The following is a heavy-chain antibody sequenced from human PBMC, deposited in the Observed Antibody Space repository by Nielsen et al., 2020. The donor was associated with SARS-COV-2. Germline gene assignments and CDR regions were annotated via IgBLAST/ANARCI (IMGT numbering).Heavy chain of an antibody. Sequence: RQAPGKGLEWVSGITESGVGIYYADSVKGRFTISRDNAKNSLYLQMNSLRAEDTAVYYCARARPYSSSWPYIPYYYYGMDVWGQGTTVTVSS. CDR2: ITESGVGI. D-gene: IGHD6-13*01. V-gene: IGHV3-11*01. CDR3: ARARPYSSSWPYIPYYYYGMDV. J-gene: IGHJ6*02.